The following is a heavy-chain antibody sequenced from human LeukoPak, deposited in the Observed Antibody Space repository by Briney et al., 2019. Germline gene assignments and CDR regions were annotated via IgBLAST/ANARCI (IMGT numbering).Heavy chain of an antibody. Sequence: GESLKISCTGSGYSFATYWIAWVRQMPGKGLEWMGIIYPADSNTRCSPSFKGQVTISADKSNSTAYLQWSSLKASDTAMYFCARLYSILSPFDPWGQGALVTVSS. J-gene: IGHJ5*02. D-gene: IGHD2-21*01. CDR3: ARLYSILSPFDP. CDR2: IYPADSNT. CDR1: GYSFATYW. V-gene: IGHV5-51*01.